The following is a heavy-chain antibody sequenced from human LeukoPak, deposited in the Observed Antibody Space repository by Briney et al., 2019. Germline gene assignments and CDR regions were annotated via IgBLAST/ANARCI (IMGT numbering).Heavy chain of an antibody. CDR3: ARGDGYNYYFDY. Sequence: SETQSLTCTVSGGSISGYYWSWIRQPPGKGLEWIGYIYYSGSTNCNPSLKSRVTISVDTSKNQFSLKLSSVTAADTAVYYCARGDGYNYYFDYWGQGTLVTVSS. D-gene: IGHD5-24*01. CDR1: GGSISGYY. CDR2: IYYSGST. V-gene: IGHV4-59*08. J-gene: IGHJ4*02.